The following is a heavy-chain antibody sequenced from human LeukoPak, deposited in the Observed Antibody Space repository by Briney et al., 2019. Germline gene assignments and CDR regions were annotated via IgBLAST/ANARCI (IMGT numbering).Heavy chain of an antibody. CDR3: ARDLTSHYYGMDV. Sequence: GGSLRLSRAASGFTFSSYSMNWVRQAPGKGLEWVSSISSSSSYIYYADSVKGRFTISRDNAKNSLYLQMNSLRAEDTAVYYCARDLTSHYYGMDVWGQGTTVTVSS. CDR1: GFTFSSYS. D-gene: IGHD4-11*01. J-gene: IGHJ6*02. CDR2: ISSSSSYI. V-gene: IGHV3-21*01.